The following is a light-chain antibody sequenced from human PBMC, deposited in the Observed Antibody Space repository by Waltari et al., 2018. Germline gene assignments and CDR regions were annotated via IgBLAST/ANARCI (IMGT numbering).Light chain of an antibody. Sequence: EIVLTQSPATLSLSPGERATLSCRASQSVSSYLAWYQQKPGQAPRLLIYDASNRATGIPARFRGSASGTDFTLTISSLEPEDFAVYYCQQRSNWPGTFGGGTKVEIK. CDR1: QSVSSY. J-gene: IGKJ4*01. CDR2: DAS. V-gene: IGKV3-11*01. CDR3: QQRSNWPGT.